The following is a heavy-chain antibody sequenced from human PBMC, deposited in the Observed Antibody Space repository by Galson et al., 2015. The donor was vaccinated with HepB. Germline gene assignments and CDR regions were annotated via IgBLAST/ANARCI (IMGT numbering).Heavy chain of an antibody. CDR3: AHVMITSGGVIGPDAFDI. D-gene: IGHD3-16*02. J-gene: IGHJ3*02. Sequence: PALVKPTQTLTLTCTFSGFSLSSTGVGVGWIRQPPGKALEWLAVIYWDDDDRYSPSLKSRLKITKDTSKNQVVLTMTNMDPVDTATYYCAHVMITSGGVIGPDAFDIWGQGTMVTVSS. V-gene: IGHV2-5*02. CDR2: IYWDDDD. CDR1: GFSLSSTGVG.